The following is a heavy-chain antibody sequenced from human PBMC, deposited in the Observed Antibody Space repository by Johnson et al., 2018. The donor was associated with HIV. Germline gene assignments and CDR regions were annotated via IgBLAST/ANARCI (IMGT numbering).Heavy chain of an antibody. CDR1: GFTVSSNY. Sequence: QVQLVESGGGLEQPGGSLRLSCAASGFTVSSNYMSWIRQAPGKGLEWVSYISSSGSTIYYADSVKGRFTISRDNAKNSLSLQMDSLRAEDTAVYYCARDRDRLNWNYGALDIWGQGTMVTVSS. CDR2: ISSSGSTI. D-gene: IGHD1-7*01. J-gene: IGHJ3*02. CDR3: ARDRDRLNWNYGALDI. V-gene: IGHV3-11*04.